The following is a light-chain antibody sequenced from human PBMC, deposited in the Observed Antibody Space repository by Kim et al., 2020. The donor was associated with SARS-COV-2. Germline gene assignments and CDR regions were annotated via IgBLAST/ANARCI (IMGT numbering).Light chain of an antibody. CDR2: DAS. V-gene: IGKV3-11*01. CDR1: QSVSSY. CDR3: QQRSNWPPEGT. J-gene: IGKJ2*01. Sequence: EIVLTQSPATLSLSPGESATLSCRASQSVSSYLAWYQQKPGQAPRLLIYDASNRATGIPARFSGSGSGTDFTLTISSLEPEDFAVYYCQQRSNWPPEGTFGQGTKLEI.